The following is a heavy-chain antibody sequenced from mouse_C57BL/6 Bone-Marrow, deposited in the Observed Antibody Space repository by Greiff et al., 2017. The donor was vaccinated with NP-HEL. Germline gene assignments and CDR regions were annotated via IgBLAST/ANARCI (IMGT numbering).Heavy chain of an antibody. Sequence: QVQLKQPGAELVRPGTSVKLSCKASGYTFTSYWMHWVKQRPGQGLEWIGAIDPYTSYTNYNHKFKGKATLTVHTSSSTASMQLSSLTSEDSAVYYGALSSPWFAYWGQGTLITVSA. CDR3: ALSSPWFAY. J-gene: IGHJ3*01. CDR1: GYTFTSYW. V-gene: IGHV1-59*01. D-gene: IGHD1-1*01. CDR2: IDPYTSYT.